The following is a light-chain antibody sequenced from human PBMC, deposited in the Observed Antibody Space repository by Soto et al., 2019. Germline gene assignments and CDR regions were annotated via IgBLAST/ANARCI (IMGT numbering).Light chain of an antibody. J-gene: IGKJ1*01. CDR2: GAS. CDR3: QQYNNWPQT. V-gene: IGKV3-15*01. Sequence: EIVMTXSPATLSXSPGERATLSCRASQSVSSNLAWYQQKPGQAPRLLIYGASTRATGIPARFSGSGSGTEFTLTISSLQSEDFAVYYCQQYNNWPQTFGQGTKVEIK. CDR1: QSVSSN.